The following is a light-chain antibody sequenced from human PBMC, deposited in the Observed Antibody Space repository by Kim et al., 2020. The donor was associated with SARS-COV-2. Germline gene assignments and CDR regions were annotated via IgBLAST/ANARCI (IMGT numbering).Light chain of an antibody. CDR3: QQYASSPTT. Sequence: SPGERATLSCRASQTVSTSYLAWYQQKPGQAPRLLINDASRRATGIPDRFSGSGSGTDFTLTISRLEPEDFAVYYCQQYASSPTTLGGGTKVDIK. J-gene: IGKJ4*01. CDR2: DAS. V-gene: IGKV3-20*01. CDR1: QTVSTSY.